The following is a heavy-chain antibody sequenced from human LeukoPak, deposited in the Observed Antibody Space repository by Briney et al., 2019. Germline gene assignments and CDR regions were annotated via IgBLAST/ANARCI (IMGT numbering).Heavy chain of an antibody. CDR1: GFTFSIYT. J-gene: IGHJ6*03. D-gene: IGHD2-8*02. CDR2: ISDSGFGT. Sequence: PGGSLRLSCAASGFTFSIYTMSWVRQAPGKALEWVSAISDSGFGTYYADSVKGRFTISRDNSKNTLYLQMNSLRAEDTAIYYCAKGTYCDGGACPPGIYYYYYMDVWGKGTTVTVSS. CDR3: AKGTYCDGGACPPGIYYYYYMDV. V-gene: IGHV3-23*01.